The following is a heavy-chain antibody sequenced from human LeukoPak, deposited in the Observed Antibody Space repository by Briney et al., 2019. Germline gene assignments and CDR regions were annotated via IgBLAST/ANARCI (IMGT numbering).Heavy chain of an antibody. CDR3: ARGSPPEIVVVPAATSSRYNWFDP. Sequence: PSETLSLTCAVYGGSFSGYYWSWIRQPPGKGLKWIGEINHSGSTNYNPSLKSRVTISVDTSKNQFSLKLSSVTAADTAVFYCARGSPPEIVVVPAATSSRYNWFDPWGQGTLVTVSS. J-gene: IGHJ5*02. CDR1: GGSFSGYY. V-gene: IGHV4-34*01. D-gene: IGHD2-2*01. CDR2: INHSGST.